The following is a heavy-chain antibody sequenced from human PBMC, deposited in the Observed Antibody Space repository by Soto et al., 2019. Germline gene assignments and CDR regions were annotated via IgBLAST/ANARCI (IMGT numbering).Heavy chain of an antibody. CDR3: ARGGVDMIRGITGKRTWLDP. CDR2: INRIGSA. CDR1: GGSFSSYY. Sequence: QVQLQQWGDGLLKPSETLSLTCAVYGGSFSSYYWNWIRQSPGKGLEWIGDINRIGSANYNPSLTGRVTMSVASTKNQLYLRLTSVTAADTAMYYCARGGVDMIRGITGKRTWLDPWGQGTLVIVS. V-gene: IGHV4-34*01. J-gene: IGHJ5*02. D-gene: IGHD3-10*01.